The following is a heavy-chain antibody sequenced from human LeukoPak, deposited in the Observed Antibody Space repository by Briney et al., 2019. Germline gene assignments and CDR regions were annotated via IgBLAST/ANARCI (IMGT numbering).Heavy chain of an antibody. Sequence: SGTLSLTCAVSGGSISSSNWWSWVRQPPGKGLEWIGEIYHSGSTNYNPSLKSRVTISVDTSKNQFSLKLSSVTAADTAVYYCARIRRRFRRITMVRGVYGNDYWGQGTLVTVSS. V-gene: IGHV4-4*02. CDR2: IYHSGST. D-gene: IGHD3-10*01. CDR3: ARIRRRFRRITMVRGVYGNDY. CDR1: GGSISSSNW. J-gene: IGHJ4*02.